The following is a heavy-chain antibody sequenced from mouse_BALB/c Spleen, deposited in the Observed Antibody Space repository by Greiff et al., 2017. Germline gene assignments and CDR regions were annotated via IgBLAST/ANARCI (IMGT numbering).Heavy chain of an antibody. Sequence: EVKLVESGGGLVQPKGSLKLSCAASGFTFNTYAMNWVRQAPGKGLEWVARIRSKSNNYATYYADSVKDRFTISRDDSQSMLYLQMNNLKTEDTAMYYCVRRGYDYGYFDVWGAGTTVTVSS. CDR1: GFTFNTYA. J-gene: IGHJ1*01. CDR3: VRRGYDYGYFDV. CDR2: IRSKSNNYAT. V-gene: IGHV10-1*02. D-gene: IGHD2-3*01.